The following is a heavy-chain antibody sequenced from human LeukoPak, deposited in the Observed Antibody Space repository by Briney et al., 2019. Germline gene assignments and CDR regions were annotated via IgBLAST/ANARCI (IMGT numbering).Heavy chain of an antibody. CDR1: GGSISSYY. J-gene: IGHJ4*02. V-gene: IGHV4-59*08. D-gene: IGHD3-22*01. CDR3: ARTTRYYDSSGCFDF. CDR2: IHYSGST. Sequence: PSETLSLTCTVSGGSISSYYWSWIRQPPGKGLEWISYIHYSGSTNYNPSLKSRVTISVDTSKNQFSLKMSSVTAADTAVYYCARTTRYYDSSGCFDFWGQGTLVTVSS.